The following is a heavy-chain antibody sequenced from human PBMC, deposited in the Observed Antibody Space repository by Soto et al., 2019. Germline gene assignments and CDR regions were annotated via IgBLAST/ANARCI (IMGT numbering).Heavy chain of an antibody. Sequence: GGSLRLSCAASGFTYSTYTMHWVRQAPGKGLEWVAVISYDGNNKFYADSVKGRFTISRDDSKNTLSLQMYSLRAEDTAVYYCAKDQTFERNLDYWGQGTQVTVS. J-gene: IGHJ4*02. V-gene: IGHV3-30-3*01. CDR3: AKDQTFERNLDY. CDR1: GFTYSTYT. CDR2: ISYDGNNK. D-gene: IGHD1-1*01.